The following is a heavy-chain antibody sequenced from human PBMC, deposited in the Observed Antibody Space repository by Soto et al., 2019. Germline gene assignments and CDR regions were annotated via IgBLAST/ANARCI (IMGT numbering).Heavy chain of an antibody. CDR3: ANDYCSGGSCYSWINWFDP. CDR1: GFTFSSYA. V-gene: IGHV3-23*01. Sequence: GGSLRLCCAASGFTFSSYAMSWVRQAPGKGLDWVSAISGSGGSTYYADSVKGRFTISRDNSKNTLYLQMNSLRAEDTAVYYCANDYCSGGSCYSWINWFDPWGQGTLVTVSS. D-gene: IGHD2-15*01. J-gene: IGHJ5*02. CDR2: ISGSGGST.